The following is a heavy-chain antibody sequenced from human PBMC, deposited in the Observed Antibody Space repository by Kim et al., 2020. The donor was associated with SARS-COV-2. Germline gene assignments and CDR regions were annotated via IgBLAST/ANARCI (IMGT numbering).Heavy chain of an antibody. J-gene: IGHJ5*02. D-gene: IGHD2-8*01. Sequence: GGSLRLSCAASGFTFSSYSMNWVRQAPGKGLEWVSSISSSGSYIYYADSVKGRFTISRDNAKNSLYLQMNSLRAEDTAVYYCARDPCTTGVCYTQDCFDPWGQGTPVTVSS. V-gene: IGHV3-21*01. CDR1: GFTFSSYS. CDR3: ARDPCTTGVCYTQDCFDP. CDR2: ISSSGSYI.